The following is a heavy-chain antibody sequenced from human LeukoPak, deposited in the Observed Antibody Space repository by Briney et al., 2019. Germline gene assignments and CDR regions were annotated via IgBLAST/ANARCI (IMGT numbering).Heavy chain of an antibody. CDR2: IRYDGSNK. J-gene: IGHJ4*02. Sequence: PGGSLRLSCAASGFTFSSYGMHWVRQAPGKGLEWVAFIRYDGSNKYYADSVKGRFTISRDNSKNTLYLQMNSLRAEDTAVYYCARAPVRYFDLSYDHYWGQGTLVTVSS. CDR3: ARAPVRYFDLSYDHY. V-gene: IGHV3-30*02. D-gene: IGHD3-9*01. CDR1: GFTFSSYG.